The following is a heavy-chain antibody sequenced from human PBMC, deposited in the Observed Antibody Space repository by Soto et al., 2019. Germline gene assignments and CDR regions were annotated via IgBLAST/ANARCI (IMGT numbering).Heavy chain of an antibody. CDR2: IWFDGSDK. J-gene: IGHJ3*02. D-gene: IGHD2-15*01. V-gene: IGHV3-33*01. CDR1: GFPFSSYG. CDR3: ARLYCSASSCYSVGAFDI. Sequence: SLSLSCAASGFPFSSYGMHWVRQAPGKGLEWVALIWFDGSDKYYTESVKGRFTISRDNSKSTLYLQMNSLRAEDTAVYYCARLYCSASSCYSVGAFDIRGQGTMVTVSS.